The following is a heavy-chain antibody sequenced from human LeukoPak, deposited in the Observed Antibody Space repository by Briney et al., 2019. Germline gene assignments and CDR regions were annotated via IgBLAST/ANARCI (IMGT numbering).Heavy chain of an antibody. Sequence: SETLSLTCTVSGGSISSYYWSWIRQPPGKGLEWIGDIYYSGSTNYNPSLKSLVTISVDTSKNQFSLKLSSVTAADTAVYYCARGEVYGDYGPGSWFDPWGQGTLVTVPS. V-gene: IGHV4-59*01. CDR2: IYYSGST. CDR3: ARGEVYGDYGPGSWFDP. D-gene: IGHD4-17*01. CDR1: GGSISSYY. J-gene: IGHJ5*02.